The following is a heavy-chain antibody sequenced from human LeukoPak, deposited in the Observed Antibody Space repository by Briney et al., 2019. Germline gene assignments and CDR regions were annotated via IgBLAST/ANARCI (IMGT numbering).Heavy chain of an antibody. V-gene: IGHV3-33*01. D-gene: IGHD3-10*01. CDR1: GFXFXNYA. Sequence: PGGSLRLSCAASGFXFXNYAMXWXXXAPGXGLXXVXVTCNDESNKYYAXFVQGRFTISRDNSKNTLYLQMNRLRAEDTAVYYCARGLYGSRSGTDYWGQGTLVTVPS. CDR3: ARGLYGSRSGTDY. CDR2: TCNDESNK. J-gene: IGHJ4*02.